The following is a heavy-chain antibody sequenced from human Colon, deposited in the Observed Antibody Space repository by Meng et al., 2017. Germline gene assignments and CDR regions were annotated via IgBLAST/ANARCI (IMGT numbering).Heavy chain of an antibody. V-gene: IGHV3-66*01. J-gene: IGHJ4*02. CDR3: AKFYGDSTTHFEH. CDR2: IHSSAGT. Sequence: VELVESGGGLVQPGGSLRLSCAVSGFSVSSDFMIWVRQAPGKGLEWVSMIHSSAGTFFADSVKGRFTVSTDNSKNTLYLQMYSLRAEDTAIYYCAKFYGDSTTHFEHWGQGALVTVSS. CDR1: GFSVSSDF. D-gene: IGHD4-17*01.